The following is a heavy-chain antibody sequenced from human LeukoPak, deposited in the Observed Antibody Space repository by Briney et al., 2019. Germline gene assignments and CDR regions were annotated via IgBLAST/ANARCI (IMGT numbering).Heavy chain of an antibody. CDR3: ARELREAPSNFVY. CDR1: GGTFSSDA. J-gene: IGHJ4*02. Sequence: ASVKVSCKASGGTFSSDAISWVRQAPGQGLEWMGRIIPLFSTAAYAQKFQGRVTITTDESTSTAYMELSSLRSEDTAVYYCARELREAPSNFVYWGQGTLVTVSS. CDR2: IIPLFSTA. D-gene: IGHD4-17*01. V-gene: IGHV1-69*05.